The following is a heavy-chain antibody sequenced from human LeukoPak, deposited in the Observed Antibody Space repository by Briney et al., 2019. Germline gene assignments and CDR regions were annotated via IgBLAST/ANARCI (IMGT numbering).Heavy chain of an antibody. CDR1: GGSFSGYY. J-gene: IGHJ4*02. CDR3: AREDYSNYGHFDY. Sequence: PSETLSLTCAVYGGSFSGYYWSWIRQPPGKGLEWIGEINHSGSTNYNPSLKSRVTISVDTSKNQFSLKLSSVTAADTAVYYCAREDYSNYGHFDYWGQGTLVTVSS. CDR2: INHSGST. D-gene: IGHD4-11*01. V-gene: IGHV4-34*01.